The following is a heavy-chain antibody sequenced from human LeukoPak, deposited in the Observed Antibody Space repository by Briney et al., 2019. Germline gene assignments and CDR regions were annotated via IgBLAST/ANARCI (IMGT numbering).Heavy chain of an antibody. Sequence: GGSLRLSCAASGFTFSSYGMHWVRQAPGKGLEWVAVISYDGSNKYYADSVKGRFTISRDNSKNTLYLQMNSLRAEDTAVYYCAKDEGRQLPAPSLGMDVWGQGTTVTVSS. V-gene: IGHV3-30*18. CDR3: AKDEGRQLPAPSLGMDV. CDR2: ISYDGSNK. D-gene: IGHD2-2*01. J-gene: IGHJ6*02. CDR1: GFTFSSYG.